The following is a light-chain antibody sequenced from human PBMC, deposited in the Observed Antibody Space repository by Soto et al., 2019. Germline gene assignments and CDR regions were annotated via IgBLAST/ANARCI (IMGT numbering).Light chain of an antibody. Sequence: EIVLTQSPGTLSLSPGERATLSCRASQSVSSSYSAWYQQKPGQAPRLLIYGASGRATGIPDRFSGSESGTDFTLTISRLEPEDFALYYCQQYGSSPLYTFGQGTKLDI. J-gene: IGKJ2*01. CDR2: GAS. CDR3: QQYGSSPLYT. V-gene: IGKV3-20*01. CDR1: QSVSSSY.